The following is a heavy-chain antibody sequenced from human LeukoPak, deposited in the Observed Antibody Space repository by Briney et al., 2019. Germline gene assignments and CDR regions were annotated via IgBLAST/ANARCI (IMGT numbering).Heavy chain of an antibody. V-gene: IGHV4-39*01. J-gene: IGHJ4*02. CDR1: GGSITSSSYY. CDR3: ARHHYDRSGLGYFDY. CDR2: IYYSGST. D-gene: IGHD3-22*01. Sequence: PSETLSLTCTVSGGSITSSSYYWGWIRQHPGKGLEWIGSIYYSGSTYYNPSLKSRVTMSVDTSKNQFSLKLSSVTAADTAVYYCARHHYDRSGLGYFDYWGQGTLVTVSS.